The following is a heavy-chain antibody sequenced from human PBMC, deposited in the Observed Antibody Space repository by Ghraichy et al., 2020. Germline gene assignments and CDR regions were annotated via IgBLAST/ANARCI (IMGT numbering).Heavy chain of an antibody. Sequence: SETLSLTCAVYGGSFSGYYWSWIRQPPGKGLEWMGEINHSGSTNYNLSLKSRVTISVDTSKNQFSLRLSSVTAADTAVYYCASAMGQQLGPRWFDPWGQGNLVNVSS. J-gene: IGHJ5*02. CDR2: INHSGST. D-gene: IGHD6-13*01. V-gene: IGHV4-34*01. CDR3: ASAMGQQLGPRWFDP. CDR1: GGSFSGYY.